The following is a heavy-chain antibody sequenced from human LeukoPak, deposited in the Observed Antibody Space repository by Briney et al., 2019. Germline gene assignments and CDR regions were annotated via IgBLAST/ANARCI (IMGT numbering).Heavy chain of an antibody. CDR3: ARGSSEGTTKWDV. CDR1: GGSFSGYY. Sequence: SETLSLTCAVYGGSFSGYYWSWIRQPPGKGLEWVGEINHSGSTNYNPSLKSRVTISVDTSKNQFSLKLSSVTAADTAVYYCARGSSEGTTKWDVWGQGTTVTVSS. J-gene: IGHJ6*02. CDR2: INHSGST. V-gene: IGHV4-34*01. D-gene: IGHD1-1*01.